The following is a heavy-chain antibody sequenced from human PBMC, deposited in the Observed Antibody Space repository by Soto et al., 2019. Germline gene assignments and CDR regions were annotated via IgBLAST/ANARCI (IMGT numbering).Heavy chain of an antibody. CDR2: INAGNGDT. J-gene: IGHJ6*02. Sequence: QVQLVQSGAEEKKPGASVKLSCKASGCTFSFYGMHWVRQAPGQSLEWMGWINAGNGDTKYSQKFQGRVTITRDTSASTAYMELSSLRSEDTAVYYCARIAMTGSYHYYYGMDVWGQGTTVTVSS. V-gene: IGHV1-3*05. CDR1: GCTFSFYG. D-gene: IGHD6-19*01. CDR3: ARIAMTGSYHYYYGMDV.